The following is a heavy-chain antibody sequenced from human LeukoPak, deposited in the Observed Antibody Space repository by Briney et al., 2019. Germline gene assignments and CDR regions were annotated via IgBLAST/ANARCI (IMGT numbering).Heavy chain of an antibody. CDR2: ISGSGGST. CDR1: GFTFSSYA. D-gene: IGHD3-22*01. Sequence: PGGSLRLSCAASGFTFSSYAMSWVRQAPGKGLEWVSAISGSGGSTYYADSVKGRFTISRDNSKNTLYLQMNSLRAEDMAVYYCAKGRVVVITAYYFDYWGQGTLVTVSS. CDR3: AKGRVVVITAYYFDY. V-gene: IGHV3-23*01. J-gene: IGHJ4*02.